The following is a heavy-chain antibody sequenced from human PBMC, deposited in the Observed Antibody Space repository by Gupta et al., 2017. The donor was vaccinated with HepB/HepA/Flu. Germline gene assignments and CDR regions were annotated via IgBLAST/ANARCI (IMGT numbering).Heavy chain of an antibody. CDR2: INQDGSEK. J-gene: IGHJ4*02. CDR3: ARDLYGPFDY. CDR1: GFSLRNYL. D-gene: IGHD3-10*01. Sequence: EVRLVVSGGGLVEQGGSLSLSCAASGFSLRNYLLSWVRQGPGKGLEWVANINQDGSEKYYVDSVKGRFTISRDNAKKSLYLQMNSLGVEDTAVYYCARDLYGPFDYWGQGTLVTVSS. V-gene: IGHV3-7*01.